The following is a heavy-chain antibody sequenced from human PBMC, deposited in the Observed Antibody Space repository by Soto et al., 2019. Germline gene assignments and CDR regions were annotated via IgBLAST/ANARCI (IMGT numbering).Heavy chain of an antibody. Sequence: GGSLRLSCAASGFTVSSNYMSWVRQAPGKGLEWVSVIYSGGSTYYADSVKGRFTISRDNSKNTLYLQMNSLRAEDTAVYYCARDRAGYSAGGAYGMDVWGQGTTVTVS. CDR3: ARDRAGYSAGGAYGMDV. CDR2: IYSGGST. CDR1: GFTVSSNY. J-gene: IGHJ6*02. D-gene: IGHD5-18*01. V-gene: IGHV3-53*01.